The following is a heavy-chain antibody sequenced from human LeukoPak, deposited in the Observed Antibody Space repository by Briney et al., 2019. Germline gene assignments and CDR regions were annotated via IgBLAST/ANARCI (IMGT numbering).Heavy chain of an antibody. Sequence: PGGSLRLSCAASGFTFDDYAMHWVRQAPGKGLEWVSGISWNSGSIGYADSVKGRFTISRDNAKNSLYLQMNSLRAEDTALYYCAKAHVVVPAAMGSSGFDYWGQGTLVTVSS. CDR2: ISWNSGSI. CDR1: GFTFDDYA. V-gene: IGHV3-9*01. CDR3: AKAHVVVPAAMGSSGFDY. D-gene: IGHD2-2*01. J-gene: IGHJ4*02.